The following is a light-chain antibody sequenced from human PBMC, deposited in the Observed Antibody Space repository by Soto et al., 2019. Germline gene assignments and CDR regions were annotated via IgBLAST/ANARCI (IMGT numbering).Light chain of an antibody. CDR2: WAS. J-gene: IGKJ2*01. V-gene: IGKV4-1*01. CDR3: RQHSSIPNP. CDR1: QSLLHSSNNMNY. Sequence: DIVMTQSPDSLAVSLGERATIKCKSSQSLLHSSNNMNYLAWYQQKPGQPPKLLISWASTRESGVPDRFSGTGSGTDFTRTITGLQVEDVSIYYCRQHSSIPNPFAQGTNLDIK.